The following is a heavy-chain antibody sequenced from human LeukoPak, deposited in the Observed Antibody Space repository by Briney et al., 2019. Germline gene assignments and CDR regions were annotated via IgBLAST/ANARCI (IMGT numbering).Heavy chain of an antibody. J-gene: IGHJ4*02. CDR2: IYHSGST. CDR3: AREVHDYGDYETDY. V-gene: IGHV4-4*02. CDR1: GGSISSSNW. Sequence: SGTLSLTCAVSGGSISSSNWWSWVRQPPGKGLEWIGEIYHSGSTNYNPSLKSRVTMSVDTSKNQFSLKLSSVTAADTAVYYCAREVHDYGDYETDYWGQGTLVTVSS. D-gene: IGHD4-17*01.